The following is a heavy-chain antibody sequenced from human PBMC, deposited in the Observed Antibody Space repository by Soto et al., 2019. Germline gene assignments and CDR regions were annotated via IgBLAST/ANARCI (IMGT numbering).Heavy chain of an antibody. CDR3: ARDQSPSSGWPGMDV. D-gene: IGHD6-19*01. CDR1: GYTFTDYY. V-gene: IGHV1-2*02. CDR2: INPNSGGT. J-gene: IGHJ6*02. Sequence: ASVKVSCKASGYTFTDYYVHWVRQAPGQGLEWMGWINPNSGGTNYAQKFQGRVTMTRDTSISTAYMELNRLRSDDTAVYYCARDQSPSSGWPGMDVWGQGTTVTVPS.